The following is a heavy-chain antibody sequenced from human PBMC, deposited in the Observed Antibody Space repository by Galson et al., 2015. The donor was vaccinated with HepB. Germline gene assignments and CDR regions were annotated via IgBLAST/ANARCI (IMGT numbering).Heavy chain of an antibody. Sequence: SLRLSCAASGFAFGSHAMNWVRQAPGRGLEWVSGITGKGDSTFYADSVKGRFTVSKDNSKNMLYLQMNSLRAEDAGLYFCAKGYGLFDSWGQGILVTVSS. V-gene: IGHV3-23*01. CDR3: AKGYGLFDS. CDR1: GFAFGSHA. J-gene: IGHJ5*01. CDR2: ITGKGDST. D-gene: IGHD5-18*01.